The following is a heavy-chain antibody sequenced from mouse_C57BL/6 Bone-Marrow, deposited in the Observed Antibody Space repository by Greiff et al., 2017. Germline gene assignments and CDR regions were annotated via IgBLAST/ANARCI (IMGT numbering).Heavy chain of an antibody. J-gene: IGHJ1*03. CDR1: GYTFTDYE. D-gene: IGHD1-1*01. V-gene: IGHV1-15*01. Sequence: QVQLQQSGAELVRPGASVTLSCKASGYTFTDYEMHWVKQTPVHGLEWIGAIDPETGGTAYNQKFKGKAILTADKSSSTAYMELRSLTSEDSAVYYCTRCYGSSYGWYFDVWGTGTTVTVSS. CDR2: IDPETGGT. CDR3: TRCYGSSYGWYFDV.